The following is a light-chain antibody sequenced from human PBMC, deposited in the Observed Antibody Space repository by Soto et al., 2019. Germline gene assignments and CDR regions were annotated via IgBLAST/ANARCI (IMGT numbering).Light chain of an antibody. V-gene: IGLV2-23*02. J-gene: IGLJ2*01. CDR1: SSDVGSYNL. CDR3: CSYAGSRVV. CDR2: EVS. Sequence: QSALTQPASVSGSPGQSITISCTGTSSDVGSYNLVSWYQQHPGKAPKLMIYEVSKRPSGVSNRFSGSKSGNTASLTISGLQAEGEADYYCCSYAGSRVVFGGGTKLTVL.